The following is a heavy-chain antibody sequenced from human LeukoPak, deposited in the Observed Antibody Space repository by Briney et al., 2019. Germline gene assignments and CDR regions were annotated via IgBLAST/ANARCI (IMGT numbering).Heavy chain of an antibody. V-gene: IGHV3-23*01. CDR3: AKDGHYYDSSGYTDY. Sequence: PGGSLRLSCAASGFTFSRFAMSWVRQAPGKGLEWVSAISGSGGSTYYADSVKGRFTISRDNSKNTLYLQMNSLRAEDTAVYYCAKDGHYYDSSGYTDYWGQGTLVTVSS. CDR1: GFTFSRFA. CDR2: ISGSGGST. D-gene: IGHD3-22*01. J-gene: IGHJ4*02.